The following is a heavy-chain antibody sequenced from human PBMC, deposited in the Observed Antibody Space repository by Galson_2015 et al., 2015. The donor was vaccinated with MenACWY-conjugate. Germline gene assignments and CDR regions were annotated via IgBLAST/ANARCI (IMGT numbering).Heavy chain of an antibody. V-gene: IGHV3-30*04. CDR2: IDFDGSNK. CDR3: ARVSYSAGRYGAFDQ. D-gene: IGHD1-26*01. CDR1: GFTFSAYA. J-gene: IGHJ4*02. Sequence: SLRLSCAASGFTFSAYAMHWVRQAPGKGLEWVAIIDFDGSNKYYADYVKGRVTISRDNAKNTLYLQLNSLRAEDAAVYYCARVSYSAGRYGAFDQWGQGTLVTVFS.